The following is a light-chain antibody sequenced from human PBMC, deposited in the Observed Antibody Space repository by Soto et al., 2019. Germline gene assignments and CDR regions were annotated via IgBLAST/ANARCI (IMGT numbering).Light chain of an antibody. V-gene: IGKV3-20*01. CDR1: QSVSSSY. Sequence: EIVLTQSPGTLSLSPGERATLSCRASQSVSSSYLAWYQHKPGQAPRLLIYGASSRATGIPDRFSGSGSGTDFTLTICRLEPEDFAVYYCQQYGSSPRTFGQGTKLEIK. CDR2: GAS. J-gene: IGKJ2*01. CDR3: QQYGSSPRT.